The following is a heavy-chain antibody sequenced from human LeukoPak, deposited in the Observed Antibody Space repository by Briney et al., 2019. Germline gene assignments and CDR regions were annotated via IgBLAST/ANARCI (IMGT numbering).Heavy chain of an antibody. V-gene: IGHV3-7*01. CDR3: AKDSGYGTRSSFY. CDR2: INQDGSEK. J-gene: IGHJ4*02. D-gene: IGHD5-12*01. CDR1: GFTFSSYW. Sequence: GGSLRLSCAASGFTFSSYWMSWVRQAPGKGLERVANINQDGSEKYYVDSVKGRFTISRDSAKNSLYLQMNSLRAEDTAVYYCAKDSGYGTRSSFYWGQGTLVTVSS.